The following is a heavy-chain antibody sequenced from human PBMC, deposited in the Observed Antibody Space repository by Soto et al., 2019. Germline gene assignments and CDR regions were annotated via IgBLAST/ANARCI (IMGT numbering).Heavy chain of an antibody. V-gene: IGHV1-18*01. J-gene: IGHJ4*02. D-gene: IGHD3-3*01. CDR1: GYTFTSYG. CDR3: ARGIFGAVIIFVPLDY. Sequence: RASVKVSCKASGYTFTSYGISWVRQAPGQGLEWMGWISAYNGNTNYAQKLQGRVTMTTDTSTSTAYMELRSLRSDDTAVYYCARGIFGAVIIFVPLDYWGQGTLVTVSS. CDR2: ISAYNGNT.